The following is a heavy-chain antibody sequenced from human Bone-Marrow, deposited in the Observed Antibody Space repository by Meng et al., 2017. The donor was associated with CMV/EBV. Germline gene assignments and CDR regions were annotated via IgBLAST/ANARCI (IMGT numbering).Heavy chain of an antibody. J-gene: IGHJ6*02. V-gene: IGHV3-11*04. CDR1: GGSISSSSYY. CDR2: ISSSGSTI. D-gene: IGHD2-2*01. Sequence: GGSLRLSCTVSGGSISSSSYYWGWIRQPPGKGLEWVSYISSSGSTIYYADSVKGRFTISRDNAKNSLYLQMNSLRAEDTAVYYCARDHVFVVVPAARRPHYYYGMDVWGQGTTVTVSS. CDR3: ARDHVFVVVPAARRPHYYYGMDV.